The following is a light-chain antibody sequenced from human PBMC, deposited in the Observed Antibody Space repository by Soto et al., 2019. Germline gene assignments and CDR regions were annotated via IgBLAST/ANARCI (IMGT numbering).Light chain of an antibody. CDR3: QQYNNWPPVT. Sequence: EIVMTQSPTTLSVSPWERANFYCRASQSVSSNLAWYQQKPGQAPRLLIYGASTRVTGIPARFSGSGSGTEFTLTISSLQSEDFAVYYCQQYNNWPPVTFGGGTKVDIK. CDR1: QSVSSN. V-gene: IGKV3-15*01. J-gene: IGKJ4*01. CDR2: GAS.